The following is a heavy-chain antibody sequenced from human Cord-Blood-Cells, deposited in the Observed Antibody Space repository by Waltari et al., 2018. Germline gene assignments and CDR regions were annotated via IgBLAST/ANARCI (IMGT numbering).Heavy chain of an antibody. V-gene: IGHV4-34*01. D-gene: IGHD2-15*01. Sequence: QVQLQQWGAGLLKPSETLSLTCAVYGGSFSGYYWSWIRQPPGKWLEWIGEINQSRTTNYHPSLRSRVTISVDTSKNQFSLKLSSVTAADTAVYYCARGGMATPFDYWGQGTLVTVSS. CDR2: INQSRTT. J-gene: IGHJ4*02. CDR3: ARGGMATPFDY. CDR1: GGSFSGYY.